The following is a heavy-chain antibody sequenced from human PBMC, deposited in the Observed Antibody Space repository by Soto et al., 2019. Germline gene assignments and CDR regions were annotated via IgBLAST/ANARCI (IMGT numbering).Heavy chain of an antibody. J-gene: IGHJ5*02. CDR1: GYTFTSYA. Sequence: QVQLVQSGAEVKKPGASVKVSCKASGYTFTSYAMHWVRQAPGQRLEWMGWINAGNGNTKYSQKFQGRVTTTRDTAASTAYMELSSLRSEDTAVYYCAREGNYYDSSGYLNWFDPWGQGTLVTVSS. CDR2: INAGNGNT. CDR3: AREGNYYDSSGYLNWFDP. V-gene: IGHV1-3*01. D-gene: IGHD3-22*01.